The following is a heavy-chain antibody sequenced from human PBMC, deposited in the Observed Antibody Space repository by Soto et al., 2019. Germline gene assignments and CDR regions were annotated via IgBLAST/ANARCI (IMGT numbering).Heavy chain of an antibody. Sequence: SETLSLTCTVSGGSISSYYWSWIRQPPGKGLEWIGYIYYSGSTNYNPSLKSRVTISVDTSKKQFSLKLSSVTAADTAVYYCARGNRRLYSSSSHYFDYWGQGTLVTVSS. D-gene: IGHD6-6*01. V-gene: IGHV4-59*01. CDR2: IYYSGST. CDR1: GGSISSYY. CDR3: ARGNRRLYSSSSHYFDY. J-gene: IGHJ4*02.